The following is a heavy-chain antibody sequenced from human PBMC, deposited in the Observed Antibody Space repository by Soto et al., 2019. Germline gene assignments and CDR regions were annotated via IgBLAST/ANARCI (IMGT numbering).Heavy chain of an antibody. J-gene: IGHJ5*02. CDR2: IYYSGST. CDR1: GGSISSYY. CDR3: ARDLNYYGSGTYYMHNWFDP. V-gene: IGHV4-59*01. D-gene: IGHD3-10*01. Sequence: QVQLQESGPGLVKPSETLSLTCTVSGGSISSYYWSWIRQPPGKGLEWIGYIYYSGSTNYNPSLTSRVTISVDTSKNQFSLKLSSVTAPDTAVYYCARDLNYYGSGTYYMHNWFDPWGQGTLVTVSS.